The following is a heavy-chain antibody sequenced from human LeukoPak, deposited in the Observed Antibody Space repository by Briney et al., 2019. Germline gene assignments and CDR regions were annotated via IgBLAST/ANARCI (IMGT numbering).Heavy chain of an antibody. J-gene: IGHJ4*02. CDR3: ARRPQLRSELDY. V-gene: IGHV5-51*01. CDR1: GYSFTTYW. D-gene: IGHD1-7*01. CDR2: IYPGDSDT. Sequence: GESLKISCKGSGYSFTTYWTGWVRQMPGKGLEWMGIIYPGDSDTRYSPSFQGQVTISADKSTNTAYLQWSSLKASDTAIYYCARRPQLRSELDYWGQGTLVTVSS.